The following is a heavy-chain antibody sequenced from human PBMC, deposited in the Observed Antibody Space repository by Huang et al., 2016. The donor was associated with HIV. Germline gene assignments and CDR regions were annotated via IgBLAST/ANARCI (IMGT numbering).Heavy chain of an antibody. V-gene: IGHV3-74*01. J-gene: IGHJ2*01. Sequence: EVQLVESGGGLVQPGGSLRLSCAASGFTFSSYWMHWVRQAPGKGLGWVSRINSDGSSKSYADSVKGRFTIYRDNAKNTLDLQMNSLRAEDTDVYYCARALWFGEFDWYFDLWGRGTLVTVSS. CDR2: INSDGSSK. CDR3: ARALWFGEFDWYFDL. D-gene: IGHD3-10*01. CDR1: GFTFSSYW.